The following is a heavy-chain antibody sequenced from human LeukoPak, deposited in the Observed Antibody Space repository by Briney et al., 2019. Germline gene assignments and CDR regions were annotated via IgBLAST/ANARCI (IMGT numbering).Heavy chain of an antibody. CDR2: IHSSGRTI. CDR3: AKDATPRNSIWDHFDS. D-gene: IGHD1-7*01. J-gene: IGHJ4*02. V-gene: IGHV3-48*03. Sequence: GGSLRLSCAASGFTFSSYEMNWVRQAPGKGLEWLSYIHSSGRTIYYAESVKGRFTISRDNAKNSLYLQMNSLRAEDTAIYFCAKDATPRNSIWDHFDSWGQGTLVTVSS. CDR1: GFTFSSYE.